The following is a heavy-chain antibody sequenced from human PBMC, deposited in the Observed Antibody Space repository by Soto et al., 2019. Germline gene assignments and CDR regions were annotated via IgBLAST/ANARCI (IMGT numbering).Heavy chain of an antibody. CDR1: GYSFTSYW. D-gene: IGHD2-15*01. CDR3: ARTGYCSGGSCSQKYYDYYGLDV. V-gene: IGHV5-51*01. Sequence: GESLKISCKGSGYSFTSYWIGWVRQMPGKGLEWMGIIYPGDSDTRYSPSFQGQVTISADKSISTAYLQWSSLKASDTAMYYCARTGYCSGGSCSQKYYDYYGLDVWGQGTTVTVSS. J-gene: IGHJ6*02. CDR2: IYPGDSDT.